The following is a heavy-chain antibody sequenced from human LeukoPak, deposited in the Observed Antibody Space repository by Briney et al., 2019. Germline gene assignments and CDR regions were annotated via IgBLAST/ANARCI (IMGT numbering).Heavy chain of an antibody. D-gene: IGHD2-15*01. CDR3: ARRDCSGGSCPGAYFDY. CDR2: IYYSGST. Sequence: PSETLSLTCTVSGGSISSSSYYWGWIRQPPGKGLEWIGSIYYSGSTYYNPSLKSRVTISVDTPKNQFSLKLSSVTAADTAVYYCARRDCSGGSCPGAYFDYWGQGTQVTVSS. J-gene: IGHJ4*02. CDR1: GGSISSSSYY. V-gene: IGHV4-39*01.